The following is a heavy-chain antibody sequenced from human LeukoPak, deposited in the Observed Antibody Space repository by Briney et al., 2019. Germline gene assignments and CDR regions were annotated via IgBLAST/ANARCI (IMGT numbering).Heavy chain of an antibody. CDR1: GGSISSGGYY. CDR3: ARDPSFGDHIGGWFDP. D-gene: IGHD3-10*01. J-gene: IGHJ5*02. V-gene: IGHV4-30-2*01. CDR2: IYHSGST. Sequence: SETLSLTCSASGGSISSGGYYWSWIRQPPGKGLEWIGYIYHSGSTYYNPSLKSRVTISVDRSKNQFSLKLSSVTAADTAVYYCARDPSFGDHIGGWFDPWGQGTLVTVSS.